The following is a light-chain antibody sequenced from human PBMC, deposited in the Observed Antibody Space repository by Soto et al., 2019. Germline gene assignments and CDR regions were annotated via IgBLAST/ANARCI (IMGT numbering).Light chain of an antibody. CDR1: QSISSNY. J-gene: IGKJ1*01. Sequence: EIVLTQSPGTLAMSPGERATLSCRASQSISSNYLAWYKQKPGQAPRLLIYGASSRATGIPDRFSGSGSGTHFTLTISRLEAEDFAGYYCQQYGSSPRTFGQGTKVEFK. V-gene: IGKV3-20*01. CDR2: GAS. CDR3: QQYGSSPRT.